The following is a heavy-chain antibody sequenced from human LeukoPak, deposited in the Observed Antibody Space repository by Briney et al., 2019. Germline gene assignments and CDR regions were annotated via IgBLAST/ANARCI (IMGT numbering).Heavy chain of an antibody. D-gene: IGHD3/OR15-3a*01. V-gene: IGHV1-69*05. Sequence: ASVQVSCKASGGTFSSYAISWVRQAPGQGLEWMGGIIPIFGTANYAQKFQGRVTITTDESTSTAYMELSSLRSEDTAVYYCAFRTGRGGHYFDYWGQGTLVTVSS. CDR1: GGTFSSYA. CDR2: IIPIFGTA. J-gene: IGHJ4*02. CDR3: AFRTGRGGHYFDY.